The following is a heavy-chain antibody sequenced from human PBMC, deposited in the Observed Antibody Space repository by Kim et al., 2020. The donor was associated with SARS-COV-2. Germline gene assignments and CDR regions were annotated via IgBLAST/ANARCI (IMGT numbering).Heavy chain of an antibody. CDR3: ARTTTGMAYYDSSMITGGAFDI. CDR2: IDWDDDK. D-gene: IGHD3-22*01. J-gene: IGHJ3*02. V-gene: IGHV2-70*01. Sequence: SGPTLVNPTQTLTLTCTFSGFSLSTSGMCVSWIRQPPGKALEWLALIDWDDDKYYSTSLKTRLTISKDTSKNQVVLTMTNMDPVDTATYYCARTTTGMAYYDSSMITGGAFDIWGQGTMVTVSS. CDR1: GFSLSTSGMC.